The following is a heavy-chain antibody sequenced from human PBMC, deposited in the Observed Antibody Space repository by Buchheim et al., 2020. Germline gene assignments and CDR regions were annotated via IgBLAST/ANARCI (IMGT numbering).Heavy chain of an antibody. V-gene: IGHV3-30*18. CDR1: GFTFSSYG. CDR3: AKGPTAAPADY. CDR2: ISYDGSNK. Sequence: QVQLVESGGGVVQPGRSLRRSCAASGFTFSSYGMHWVRQAPGKGLEWVAVISYDGSNKYYADSVKGRFTISRDNSKKTLYLQMNSLRAEDTAVYYCAKGPTAAPADYWGQGTL. J-gene: IGHJ4*02. D-gene: IGHD6-13*01.